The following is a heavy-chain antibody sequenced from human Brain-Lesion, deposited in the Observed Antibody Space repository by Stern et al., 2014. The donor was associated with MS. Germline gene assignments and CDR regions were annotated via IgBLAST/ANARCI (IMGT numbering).Heavy chain of an antibody. CDR2: LYYSGNT. CDR1: GGSVSSTSYA. J-gene: IGHJ5*02. CDR3: AGEEDIRYCSGGSCTGNWFDP. V-gene: IGHV4-39*01. D-gene: IGHD2-15*01. Sequence: QLVESGPGLVKPSETLSLTCTVAGGSVSSTSYAWAWIRQPPGKGLEWIGTLYYSGNTYYSPSLKSRLTISLDTPKNQFSLQLRSVTAADTAVYYCAGEEDIRYCSGGSCTGNWFDPWGQGTLVTVSS.